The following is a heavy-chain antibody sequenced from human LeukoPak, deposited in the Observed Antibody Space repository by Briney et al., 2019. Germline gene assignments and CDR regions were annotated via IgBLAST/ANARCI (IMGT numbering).Heavy chain of an antibody. V-gene: IGHV1-69*06. CDR2: IIPNFGTA. CDR3: ARDLFRYYDILTGYPLKCGFDP. D-gene: IGHD3-9*01. J-gene: IGHJ5*02. CDR1: RGTFSGYA. Sequence: SVTVSCKASRGTFSGYAISRVRQAPGQGLEWMGGIIPNFGTANYAQKFQGRVTITADKSTSTAYMELSSLRSEDTAVYYCARDLFRYYDILTGYPLKCGFDPWGQGTLVTVSS.